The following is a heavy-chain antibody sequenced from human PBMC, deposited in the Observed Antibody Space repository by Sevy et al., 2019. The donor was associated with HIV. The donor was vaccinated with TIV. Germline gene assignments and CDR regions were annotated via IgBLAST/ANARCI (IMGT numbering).Heavy chain of an antibody. V-gene: IGHV3-74*01. CDR1: GFTFSSYW. CDR3: ARDAPDLNCSGGSCYVYYYYGMDV. J-gene: IGHJ6*02. Sequence: GGSLRLSCAASGFTFSSYWMHWVRQAPGKGLVWVSRINSDGSSTSYADSVKGRFTISRDNAKNTLYLQMNSLRAEDTAVYYCARDAPDLNCSGGSCYVYYYYGMDVWGQRTTVTVSS. D-gene: IGHD2-15*01. CDR2: INSDGSST.